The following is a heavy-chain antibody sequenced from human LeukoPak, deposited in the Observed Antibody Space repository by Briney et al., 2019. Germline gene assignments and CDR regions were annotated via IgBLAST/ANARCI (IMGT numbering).Heavy chain of an antibody. Sequence: ASVNVSCKASGYTFTGYYIHWVRQAPGKGLEWMGWINPSGGGTNSAQKFQGRVTMTRDTSISTAYMEVNRLRSDDTAVYYCARAQGITIFPVYGMDVWGQGTTVTVSS. CDR2: INPSGGGT. D-gene: IGHD3-9*01. CDR1: GYTFTGYY. V-gene: IGHV1-2*02. J-gene: IGHJ6*02. CDR3: ARAQGITIFPVYGMDV.